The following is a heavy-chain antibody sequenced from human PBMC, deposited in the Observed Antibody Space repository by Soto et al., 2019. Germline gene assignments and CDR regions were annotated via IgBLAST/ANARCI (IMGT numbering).Heavy chain of an antibody. V-gene: IGHV4-39*01. Sequence: SETLSLTCTVTGDSISSRSYYWGWIRQPPGKGLEWIGSIYYSGSTYNNPSLRSRVSMSIDTSKDQFSLKLKSVTAADTALYFCARQRNSVVTQDYFDVCGPGPLVTVYS. CDR2: IYYSGST. D-gene: IGHD2-21*02. J-gene: IGHJ4*02. CDR1: GDSISSRSYY. CDR3: ARQRNSVVTQDYFDV.